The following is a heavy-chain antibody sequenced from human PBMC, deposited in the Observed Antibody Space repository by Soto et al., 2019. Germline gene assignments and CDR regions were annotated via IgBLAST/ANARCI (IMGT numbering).Heavy chain of an antibody. CDR2: ISWNSGRI. CDR3: AKDAGDAGSGPFDY. Sequence: EVQVVESGGGLVQPGRSLKLSCAAFGVTFDDFAMHWVRQVAGKGLEWVSGISWNSGRIGYADSVKGRFTISRDNAENSLYLQLNSLRPEDTALYYCAKDAGDAGSGPFDYWGQGTLVTVSS. V-gene: IGHV3-9*01. CDR1: GVTFDDFA. D-gene: IGHD2-15*01. J-gene: IGHJ4*02.